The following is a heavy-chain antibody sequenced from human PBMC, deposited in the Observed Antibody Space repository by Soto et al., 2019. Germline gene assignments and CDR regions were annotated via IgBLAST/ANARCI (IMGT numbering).Heavy chain of an antibody. CDR1: GFTFSSYS. J-gene: IGHJ4*02. V-gene: IGHV3-48*02. CDR2: FISSSSTI. D-gene: IGHD3-22*01. Sequence: GGSLRLSCAASGFTFSSYSMNWVRQAPGKGLEWVSYFISSSSTIYYADSVKGRFTISRDNAKNSLYLQMNSLRDEDTAVYYCARDSDYYDSSGYSNFDYWGQGTLVTVSS. CDR3: ARDSDYYDSSGYSNFDY.